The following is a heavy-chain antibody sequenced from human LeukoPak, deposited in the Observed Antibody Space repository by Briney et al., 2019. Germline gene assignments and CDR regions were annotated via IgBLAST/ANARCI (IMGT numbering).Heavy chain of an antibody. CDR3: ARAREFSSSSGRAYYFDS. J-gene: IGHJ4*02. CDR1: GGSITSYF. CDR2: IYYSGNT. V-gene: IGHV4-59*01. D-gene: IGHD6-6*01. Sequence: SETLSLTCTVSGGSITSYFYIWVRQPPGKGLEWIVYIYYSGNTNSNPSLKSRATISLDTSKNQFSLKLSSVTAADTAVYYCARAREFSSSSGRAYYFDSWGQGTLVTVSS.